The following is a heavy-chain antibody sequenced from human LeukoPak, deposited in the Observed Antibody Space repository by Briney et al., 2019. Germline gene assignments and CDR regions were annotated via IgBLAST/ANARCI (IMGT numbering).Heavy chain of an antibody. D-gene: IGHD3-16*01. CDR3: ARDKRSYSYHYYYGMDV. J-gene: IGHJ6*02. CDR1: GFTFSSYG. CDR2: IWYDGSNK. Sequence: PGGSLRLSRAASGFTFSSYGMHWVRQAPGKGLEWVAVIWYDGSNKYYADSVKGRFTISRDNSKNTLYLQMNSLRAEDTVVYYCARDKRSYSYHYYYGMDVWGQGTTVTVSS. V-gene: IGHV3-33*01.